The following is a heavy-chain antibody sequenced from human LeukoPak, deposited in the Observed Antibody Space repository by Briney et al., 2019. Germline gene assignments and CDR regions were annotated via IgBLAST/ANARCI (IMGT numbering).Heavy chain of an antibody. CDR3: ARDQLEIPLDY. Sequence: PSETLSLTCALYVGSFSGYYWNWIRQPPGKGLEWIGEINHSGSTNYNPSLKGPVTISQDTSKEQFFLTQNSVTAADTAVYYGARDQLEIPLDYWGQGTLVTISS. J-gene: IGHJ4*02. CDR1: VGSFSGYY. V-gene: IGHV4-34*01. D-gene: IGHD3-3*01. CDR2: INHSGST.